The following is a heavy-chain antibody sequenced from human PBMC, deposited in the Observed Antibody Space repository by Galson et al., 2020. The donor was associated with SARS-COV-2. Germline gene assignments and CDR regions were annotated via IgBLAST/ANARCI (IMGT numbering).Heavy chain of an antibody. D-gene: IGHD3-16*01. J-gene: IGHJ4*02. V-gene: IGHV3-43*02. Sequence: GGSLRLSCAASGFSFDIHAMHWVRQGPGKGLEWVSLITGDGATTYYADSVRGRFTISRDNSKNSVYLQMNSLTTADSALYYCAKRLFPYSYGTGGAFDYWGQGTLVTVSS. CDR1: GFSFDIHA. CDR3: AKRLFPYSYGTGGAFDY. CDR2: ITGDGATT.